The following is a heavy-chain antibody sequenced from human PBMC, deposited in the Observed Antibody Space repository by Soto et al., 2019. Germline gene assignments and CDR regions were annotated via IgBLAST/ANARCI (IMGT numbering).Heavy chain of an antibody. CDR3: AKDGDSIPRNKPLGY. V-gene: IGHV3-23*01. Sequence: SGGPLRLSCGASGVTFSRYAMCWVRQAPGKGLEWVSSISVSGDRTFYADSVKGRFTISRDNSRNTLHLQMNSLRAEDTAVYYCAKDGDSIPRNKPLGYWGQGTLVPVTS. D-gene: IGHD3-22*01. J-gene: IGHJ1*01. CDR1: GVTFSRYA. CDR2: ISVSGDRT.